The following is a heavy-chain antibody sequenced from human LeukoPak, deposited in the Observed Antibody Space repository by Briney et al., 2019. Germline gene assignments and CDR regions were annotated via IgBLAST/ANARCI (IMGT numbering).Heavy chain of an antibody. D-gene: IGHD4-17*01. CDR3: ARARPDGDYVIDY. J-gene: IGHJ4*02. V-gene: IGHV3-21*06. CDR1: RFIFSSYT. Sequence: GGSLRPSCAPSRFIFSSYTMNWVRHAPGKGLEWVASISSMSNYIYYADSVKGPFTISRENAKNSLYLQMNSLRAEDTAVYYCARARPDGDYVIDYWGQGTLVTVSS. CDR2: ISSMSNYI.